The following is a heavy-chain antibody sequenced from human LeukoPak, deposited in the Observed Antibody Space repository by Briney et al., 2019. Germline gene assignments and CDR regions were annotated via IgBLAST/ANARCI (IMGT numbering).Heavy chain of an antibody. J-gene: IGHJ5*02. CDR3: ARYQLLSANWFDP. CDR1: GYSISSGYY. V-gene: IGHV4-38-2*02. Sequence: PSETLSLTCTVSGYSISSGYYWGWIRQPPGKGLEWIGSIYHSGSTYYNPSLKSRVTISVDTSKNQFSLKLSSVTAADTAVYYCARYQLLSANWFDPWGQGTLVTVSS. D-gene: IGHD2-2*01. CDR2: IYHSGST.